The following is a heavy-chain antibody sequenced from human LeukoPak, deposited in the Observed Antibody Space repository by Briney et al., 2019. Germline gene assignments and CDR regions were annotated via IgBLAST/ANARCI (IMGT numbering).Heavy chain of an antibody. CDR1: GYTFTSYD. J-gene: IGHJ3*02. D-gene: IGHD6-19*01. V-gene: IGHV1-8*01. CDR2: MNPNSGNT. CDR3: ARGRAVAGTFLGEADAFDI. Sequence: GASVKVSCKASGYTFTSYDINWVRQATGQGLEWMGWMNPNSGNTGYAQKFQGRVTMTRNTSISTAYMELSSLRSEDTAVYYCARGRAVAGTFLGEADAFDIWGQGTMVTVSS.